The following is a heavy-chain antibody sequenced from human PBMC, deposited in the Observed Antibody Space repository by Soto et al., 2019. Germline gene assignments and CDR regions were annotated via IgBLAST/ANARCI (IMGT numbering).Heavy chain of an antibody. V-gene: IGHV3-21*06. Sequence: SLRLSCAASGFTFTRYSMNWVRQAPGKGLEWVSSISSTTNYIYYGDSMKGRFTISRDNGKNSLYLEMHSLRAEDTAVYYCARESEDLTSNFDYWGQGTLVTVSS. J-gene: IGHJ4*02. CDR2: ISSTTNYI. CDR3: ARESEDLTSNFDY. CDR1: GFTFTRYS.